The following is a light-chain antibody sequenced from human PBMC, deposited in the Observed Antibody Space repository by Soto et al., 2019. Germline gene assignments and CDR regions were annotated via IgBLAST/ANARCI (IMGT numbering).Light chain of an antibody. V-gene: IGKV4-1*01. CDR2: WAS. CDR3: QQYYSTLWA. Sequence: IVMTQSPDSLALSLCDRSTINCKCSQSVLYSSNNKNYLAWYQQKPGQPPKLLIYWASTRESGVPDRFSGSGSGTDFTLTISSLQAEDVAVYYCQQYYSTLWAFGQGTKVDNK. CDR1: QSVLYSSNNKNY. J-gene: IGKJ1*01.